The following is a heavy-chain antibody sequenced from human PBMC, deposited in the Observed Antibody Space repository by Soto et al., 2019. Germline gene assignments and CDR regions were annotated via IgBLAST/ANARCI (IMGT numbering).Heavy chain of an antibody. CDR3: ARGYCSGGSCYYSKYYYYHMDV. V-gene: IGHV1-69*02. J-gene: IGHJ6*03. CDR2: IIPILGIA. D-gene: IGHD2-15*01. CDR1: GGTFSSYT. Sequence: GASVKVSCKASGGTFSSYTISWVRQAPGQGLEWMGRIIPILGIANYAQKFQGRVTITADKSTSTAYMELSSLRSEDTAVYYCARGYCSGGSCYYSKYYYYHMDVWGKGTTVTVSS.